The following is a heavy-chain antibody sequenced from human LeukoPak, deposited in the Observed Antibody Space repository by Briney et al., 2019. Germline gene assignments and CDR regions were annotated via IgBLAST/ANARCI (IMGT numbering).Heavy chain of an antibody. V-gene: IGHV3-9*01. D-gene: IGHD3-9*01. CDR2: ISWNSGTI. J-gene: IGHJ4*02. CDR3: VKGYYDILTGYPPDY. CDR1: GFTFSSYA. Sequence: GGSLRLSCASSGFTFSSYAMSWVRQAPGKGLEWVSGISWNSGTIGYADSVKGRFTISRDNAKNSLYLQMNSLRAEDTALYYCVKGYYDILTGYPPDYWGQGTLVTVSS.